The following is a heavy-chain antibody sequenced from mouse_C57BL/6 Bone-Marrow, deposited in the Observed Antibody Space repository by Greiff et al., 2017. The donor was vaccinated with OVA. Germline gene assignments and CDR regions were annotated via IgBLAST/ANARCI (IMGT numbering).Heavy chain of an antibody. CDR3: VRAVRG. CDR2: IIRKSNNYDT. D-gene: IGHD2-2*01. CDR1: GFSFTTYA. V-gene: IGHV10-1*01. J-gene: IGHJ3*01. Sequence: EVKLVESGGGLVQPKGSLKLSCAASGFSFTTYAMNWVRQAPGKGLEWVARIIRKSNNYDTYYAESVKDRFTISRDDSESMLYLQMNNLKTEDTAMYYCVRAVRGWGQGTLVTVSA.